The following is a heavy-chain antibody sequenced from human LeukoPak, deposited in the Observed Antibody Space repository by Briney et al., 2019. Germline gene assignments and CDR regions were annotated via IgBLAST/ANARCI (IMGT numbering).Heavy chain of an antibody. CDR2: ISGSSDKT. CDR3: AKRSRYCSGGSCYPIDAFDI. V-gene: IGHV3-23*01. Sequence: GGSLRLSCTASAFTFGSHAMSWVRQAPGKGLEWVSAISGSSDKTYYADSVKGRFTISRDNSKNTLYLQMNSLRAEDTAVYYCAKRSRYCSGGSCYPIDAFDIWGQGTMVTVSS. D-gene: IGHD2-15*01. CDR1: AFTFGSHA. J-gene: IGHJ3*02.